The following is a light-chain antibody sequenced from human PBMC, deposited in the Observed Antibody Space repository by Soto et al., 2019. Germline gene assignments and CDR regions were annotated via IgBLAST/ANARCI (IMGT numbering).Light chain of an antibody. V-gene: IGKV3-20*01. CDR1: QSISSRH. Sequence: EIVLTQSPGTLSLSPGERATLSCRASQSISSRHLAWYQQKPGQAPRLLIYGASTRATDIPDKFSGSGSGADFTLTISRLEPEDFAVYYCQQHDILPITFGQGTRLDIK. CDR3: QQHDILPIT. J-gene: IGKJ5*01. CDR2: GAS.